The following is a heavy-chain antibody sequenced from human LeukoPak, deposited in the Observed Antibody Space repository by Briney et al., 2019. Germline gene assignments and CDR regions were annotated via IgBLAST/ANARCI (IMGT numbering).Heavy chain of an antibody. D-gene: IGHD3-3*01. Sequence: SETLSLXCIVSGGSISSSSYYWGWIRQPPGKGLEWIGSMFYSGSTYYNSSLKSRVTISVDTSKNQFSLKLTSVTAADTAMYYCARFPDYNFWSGYPNWFDPWGQGTLVTVSS. J-gene: IGHJ5*02. CDR3: ARFPDYNFWSGYPNWFDP. CDR1: GGSISSSSYY. CDR2: MFYSGST. V-gene: IGHV4-39*01.